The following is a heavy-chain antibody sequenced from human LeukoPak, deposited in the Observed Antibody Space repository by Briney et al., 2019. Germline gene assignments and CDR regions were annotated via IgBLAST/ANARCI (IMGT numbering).Heavy chain of an antibody. V-gene: IGHV4-4*07. CDR1: GGYISRYY. Sequence: PSETLSLTCTVSGGYISRYYWSWIRQPAGKGLDWIGRIYTSGSTNLNPSLKSRVTMSVDTSKNQFSLKLSSVTAADTAVYYCARGKYCSGGSGYGGDAFDIWGQGTMATVSS. CDR3: ARGKYCSGGSGYGGDAFDI. D-gene: IGHD2-15*01. CDR2: IYTSGST. J-gene: IGHJ3*02.